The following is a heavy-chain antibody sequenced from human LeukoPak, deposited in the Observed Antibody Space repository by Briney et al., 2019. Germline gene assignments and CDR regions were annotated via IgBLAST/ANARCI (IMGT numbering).Heavy chain of an antibody. CDR3: ACISSGRPKYDY. CDR1: GYTFTGYY. Sequence: ASVKVSCKASGYTFTGYYMHWVRQAPGQGLEWMGRINPNSGGTNYAQKFQGRVTMTRDTSISTAYMELSRLRSDDTAVYYCACISSGRPKYDYWGQGTLVTVSS. J-gene: IGHJ4*02. CDR2: INPNSGGT. D-gene: IGHD6-19*01. V-gene: IGHV1-2*06.